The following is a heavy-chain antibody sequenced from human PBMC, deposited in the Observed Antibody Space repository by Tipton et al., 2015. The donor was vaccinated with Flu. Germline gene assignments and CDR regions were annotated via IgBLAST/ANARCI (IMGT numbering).Heavy chain of an antibody. CDR3: ARERGSGPQNSPAIYYYYYGMDV. CDR2: IHYSGST. V-gene: IGHV4-39*07. Sequence: TLSLTCTVSGGSISSSSYYWGWIRQPPGKGLEWIGSIHYSGSTNYNPSLKSRVTMSVDTSKNQFSLKLSSVTAADTAVYYCARERGSGPQNSPAIYYYYYGMDVWGQGTTVTVSS. J-gene: IGHJ6*02. CDR1: GGSISSSSYY. D-gene: IGHD4-23*01.